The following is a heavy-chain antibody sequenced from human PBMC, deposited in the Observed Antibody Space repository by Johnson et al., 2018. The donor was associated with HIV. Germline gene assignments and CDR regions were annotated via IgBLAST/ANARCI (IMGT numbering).Heavy chain of an antibody. D-gene: IGHD3-10*01. CDR3: ARDGSGTPKAFDI. CDR1: GFTFSSYG. CDR2: IRYDGSNK. J-gene: IGHJ3*02. Sequence: QVQLVESGGGVVQPGGSLRLSCAASGFTFSSYGMHWVRQAPGKGLEWVAFIRYDGSNKYYADSVKGRFTISRDNSKNTLYLQMNSLRAEDTAVYYCARDGSGTPKAFDIWGQGTMVTVSS. V-gene: IGHV3-30*02.